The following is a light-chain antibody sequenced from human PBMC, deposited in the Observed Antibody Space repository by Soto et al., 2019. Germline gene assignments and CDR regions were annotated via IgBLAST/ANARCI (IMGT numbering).Light chain of an antibody. V-gene: IGKV1-5*01. CDR2: DAS. CDR3: QQYYRSCT. Sequence: DIQLTQSPSTLSASVGDRVTITCRASQSVTDWLAWYQQKPGKAPKLMIYDASSLQSGVPSRFSGNGSGTEFSLTLSSLQPDDFATYYCQQYYRSCTFGQGTKVEIK. J-gene: IGKJ2*02. CDR1: QSVTDW.